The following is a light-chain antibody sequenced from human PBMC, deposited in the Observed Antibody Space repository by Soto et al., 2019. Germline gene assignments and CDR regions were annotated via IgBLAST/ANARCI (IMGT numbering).Light chain of an antibody. V-gene: IGKV3-20*01. CDR2: GAS. CDR1: QSVSSN. CDR3: QQYGSSPPIN. Sequence: IVMTQSPATLSVSPGERATLSCGASQSVSSNLAWYQQKPGQAPRLLIYGASSRATGIPDRFSGSGSGTDFTLTISRLEPEDFAVYYCQQYGSSPPINFGQGTRLEIK. J-gene: IGKJ5*01.